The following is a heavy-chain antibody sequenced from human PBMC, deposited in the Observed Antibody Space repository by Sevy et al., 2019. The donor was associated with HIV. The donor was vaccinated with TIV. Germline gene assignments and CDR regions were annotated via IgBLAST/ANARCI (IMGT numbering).Heavy chain of an antibody. Sequence: GGSLRLSCAASGFTFSSYSMNWVRQAPGKGLEWVSYISSSSSTIYYADSVKDRFTISRDNAKNSLYLQMNSLRAEDTAVYYCARDLGVRGEDDAFDIWGQGTMVTVSS. CDR1: GFTFSSYS. D-gene: IGHD3-10*01. CDR3: ARDLGVRGEDDAFDI. CDR2: ISSSSSTI. J-gene: IGHJ3*02. V-gene: IGHV3-48*01.